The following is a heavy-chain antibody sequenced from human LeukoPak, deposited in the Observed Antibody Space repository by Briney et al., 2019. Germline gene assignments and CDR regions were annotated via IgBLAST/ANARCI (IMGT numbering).Heavy chain of an antibody. V-gene: IGHV1-18*01. D-gene: IGHD3-22*01. CDR1: GYAFTSYS. J-gene: IGHJ4*02. Sequence: ASVKVSCKASGYAFTSYSISWVRQAPGQGLEWMGWISAYNGNTNYAQKLQGRVTMTTDTSTSTAYMELRSLRSDDTAVYYCARARDYDSNPDYWGQGTLVTVSS. CDR3: ARARDYDSNPDY. CDR2: ISAYNGNT.